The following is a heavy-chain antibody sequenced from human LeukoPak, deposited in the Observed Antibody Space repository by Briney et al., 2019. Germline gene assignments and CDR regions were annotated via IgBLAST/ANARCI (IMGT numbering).Heavy chain of an antibody. J-gene: IGHJ4*02. CDR3: ARYESSFYFDL. D-gene: IGHD3-22*01. V-gene: IGHV5-51*01. CDR2: IYPDDSDT. Sequence: GESLKISCKGSGYSFTSDWIGWVRQMPGKGLEWMGIIYPDDSDTRYSPSFEGQVTISVDKSISTAYLHWSSLKASDTAMYYCARYESSFYFDLWGQGTLVTVSS. CDR1: GYSFTSDW.